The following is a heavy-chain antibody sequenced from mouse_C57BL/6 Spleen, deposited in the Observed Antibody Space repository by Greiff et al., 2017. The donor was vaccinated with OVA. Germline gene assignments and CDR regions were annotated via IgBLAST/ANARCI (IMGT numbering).Heavy chain of an antibody. Sequence: VQLQQSGPELVKPGASVKISCKASGYAFSSSWMNWVKQRPGKGLEWIGRIYPGDGDTNYNGKFKGKATLTADKSSSTAYMLLSSLTSEDAAVYFCARTPISFYAIDYWGQGTSVTVSS. CDR1: GYAFSSSW. D-gene: IGHD1-1*01. CDR3: ARTPISFYAIDY. V-gene: IGHV1-82*01. J-gene: IGHJ4*01. CDR2: IYPGDGDT.